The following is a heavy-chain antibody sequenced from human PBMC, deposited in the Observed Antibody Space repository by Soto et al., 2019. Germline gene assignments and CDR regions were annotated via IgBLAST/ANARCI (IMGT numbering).Heavy chain of an antibody. Sequence: QVQLVESGGGLVKPGGSLRLSCAASGFTFSDYYMSWIRQAPGKGLEWVSYISSSSSYTNYADSVKGRFTISRDNAKNSLYLQMNGLRAEDTAVYYCAREGRFTTVTPYYWYFDLWGRGTLVTVSS. V-gene: IGHV3-11*05. J-gene: IGHJ2*01. CDR2: ISSSSSYT. D-gene: IGHD4-17*01. CDR3: AREGRFTTVTPYYWYFDL. CDR1: GFTFSDYY.